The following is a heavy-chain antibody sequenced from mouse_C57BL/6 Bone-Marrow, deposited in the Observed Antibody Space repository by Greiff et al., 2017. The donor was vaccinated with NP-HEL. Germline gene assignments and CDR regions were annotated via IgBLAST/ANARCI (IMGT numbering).Heavy chain of an antibody. J-gene: IGHJ2*01. CDR1: GYTFTDYY. CDR2: INPNNGGT. V-gene: IGHV1-26*01. CDR3: AISDLEGYY. Sequence: VQLQQSGPELVKPGASVKISCKASGYTFTDYYMNWVKQSHGKSLEWIGDINPNNGGTSYNQKFKGKATLTVDKSSSTAYMELRSLTSEDSAVYYCAISDLEGYYWGQGTTLTFSS.